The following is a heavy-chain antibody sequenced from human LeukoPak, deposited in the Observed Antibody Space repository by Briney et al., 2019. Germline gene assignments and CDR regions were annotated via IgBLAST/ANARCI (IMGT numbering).Heavy chain of an antibody. D-gene: IGHD3/OR15-3a*01. CDR1: GFTFSSYA. V-gene: IGHV3-23*01. J-gene: IGHJ4*02. Sequence: GGSLRLSCAASGFTFSSYAMSWVRQAPGKGLEWVSSISGSDGTTYYADSVKGRFTISRDNSKYTLSLQMNSLRVEDTAVYYCARTGLGMYSFDQWGQGTLVTVSS. CDR3: ARTGLGMYSFDQ. CDR2: ISGSDGTT.